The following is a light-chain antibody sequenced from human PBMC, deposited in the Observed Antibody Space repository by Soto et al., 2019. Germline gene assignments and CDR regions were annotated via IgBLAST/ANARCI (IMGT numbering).Light chain of an antibody. J-gene: IGKJ1*01. Sequence: EIVLTQSPGTLSLSPGERATLXXRASQSVSNNYLAWYQQKPGQAPXLLIYGASNRATGIPDRFSGSGSGTDFTLTISRLEPEDFAVYYCQQYGSSATFGQGTKVDIK. CDR2: GAS. CDR1: QSVSNNY. V-gene: IGKV3-20*01. CDR3: QQYGSSAT.